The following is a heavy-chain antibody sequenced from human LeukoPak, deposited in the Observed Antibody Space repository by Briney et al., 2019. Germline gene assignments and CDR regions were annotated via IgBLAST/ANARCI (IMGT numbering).Heavy chain of an antibody. Sequence: GGSLRLSCAASGFTFSSYWMSWARQAPGKGLEWVANIKQDGSEKYYVDSVKGRFTISRDNAKNSLYLQMNSLRAEDTAVYYCAKRSYYYYMDVWGKGTTVTVSS. V-gene: IGHV3-7*01. CDR3: AKRSYYYYMDV. CDR1: GFTFSSYW. D-gene: IGHD6-6*01. CDR2: IKQDGSEK. J-gene: IGHJ6*03.